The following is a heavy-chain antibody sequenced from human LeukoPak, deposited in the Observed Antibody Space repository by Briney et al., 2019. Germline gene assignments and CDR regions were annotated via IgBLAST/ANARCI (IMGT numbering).Heavy chain of an antibody. Sequence: GEYLKLSCKGSGYRFTSYLIGWVRQMPGKGLEWKGIIYPGDSDNRYSPSFQGQFPISAAQSITTAYLQWSSLTASASAMYYCAKDMVVATTPDAIDSWGQGRMVTVSS. CDR2: IYPGDSDN. D-gene: IGHD5-12*01. J-gene: IGHJ3*02. CDR1: GYRFTSYL. V-gene: IGHV5-51*01. CDR3: AKDMVVATTPDAIDS.